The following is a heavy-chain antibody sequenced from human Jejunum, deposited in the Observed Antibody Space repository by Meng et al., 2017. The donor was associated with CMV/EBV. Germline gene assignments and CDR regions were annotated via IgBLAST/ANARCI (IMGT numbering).Heavy chain of an antibody. V-gene: IGHV3-21*01. CDR1: GFTFSING. D-gene: IGHD6-13*01. Sequence: CTASGFTFSINGMQWVRQAPGKGLEWVSSITSGSQYIFYTDSVKGRFTLSRDNAKKSLYLQMNSLRAADTAVYYCATDYRRGAGPNWGQGTLVTVSS. J-gene: IGHJ4*02. CDR3: ATDYRRGAGPN. CDR2: ITSGSQYI.